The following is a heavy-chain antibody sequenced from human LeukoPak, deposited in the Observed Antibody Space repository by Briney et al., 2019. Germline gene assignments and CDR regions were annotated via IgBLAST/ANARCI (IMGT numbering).Heavy chain of an antibody. J-gene: IGHJ4*02. CDR3: ARMGLRYFDWLPRGYFDY. Sequence: SETLSLTCTASGGSISSSSYYWGWIRQPPGKGLEWIGSIYYSGSTYYNPSLKSRVTISVDTSKNQFSLKLSSETAADTAVYYCARMGLRYFDWLPRGYFDYWGQGTLVTVSS. V-gene: IGHV4-39*07. CDR1: GGSISSSSYY. CDR2: IYYSGST. D-gene: IGHD3-9*01.